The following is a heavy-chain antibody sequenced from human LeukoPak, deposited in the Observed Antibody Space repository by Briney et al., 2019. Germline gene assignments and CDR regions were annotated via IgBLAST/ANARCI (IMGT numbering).Heavy chain of an antibody. CDR2: ISSSGDYT. J-gene: IGHJ4*02. D-gene: IGHD6-19*01. V-gene: IGHV3-11*03. CDR1: GFSFSDEY. CDR3: ARSRGAGPGAHFDY. Sequence: PGGSLRLSCAASGFSFSDEYMSWIRQAPGQGLEWVSYISSSGDYTNHADSVKGRFTISRDNAKSSLYLQMNILRAEDTAVYYCARSRGAGPGAHFDYWGQGTLVTVPS.